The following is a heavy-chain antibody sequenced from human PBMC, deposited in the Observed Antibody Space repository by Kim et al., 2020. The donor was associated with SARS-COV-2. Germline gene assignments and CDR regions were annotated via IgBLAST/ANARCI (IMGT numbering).Heavy chain of an antibody. V-gene: IGHV4-59*13. J-gene: IGHJ3*02. Sequence: SETLSLTCTVSGGSISSYYWSWIRQPPGKGLEWIGYIYYSGSTNYNPSLKSRVTISVDTSKNQFSLKLSSVTAADTAVYYCARMGQLVDAFDIWGQGTMVTVSS. D-gene: IGHD6-13*01. CDR1: GGSISSYY. CDR2: IYYSGST. CDR3: ARMGQLVDAFDI.